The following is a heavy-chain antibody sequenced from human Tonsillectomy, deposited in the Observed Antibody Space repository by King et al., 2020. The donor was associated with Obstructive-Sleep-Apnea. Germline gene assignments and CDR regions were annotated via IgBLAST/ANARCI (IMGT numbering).Heavy chain of an antibody. V-gene: IGHV3-30*04. D-gene: IGHD3-22*01. CDR1: GFGFSTFD. CDR3: ARPYYDRNRFYYPYFDY. CDR2: ISYDGGDK. Sequence: VQLVESGGGVVQPGRSLRLSCAASGFGFSTFDMHWVRQAPGKGLEWVAVISYDGGDKDYADSVKGRFTISRDNSKNTLYLEVNSPRSEDTAVYYCARPYYDRNRFYYPYFDYWGQGTLITVSS. J-gene: IGHJ4*02.